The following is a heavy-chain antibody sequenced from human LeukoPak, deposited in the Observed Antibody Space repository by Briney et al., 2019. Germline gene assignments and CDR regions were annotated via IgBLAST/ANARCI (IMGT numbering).Heavy chain of an antibody. CDR1: RYTFTNYG. V-gene: IGHV1-18*01. Sequence: ASVKVSCKASRYTFTNYGISWVRQAPGQGLECMGWISARNGKTTYAQKHQGRVTMTTDTSTSTVYMELRSLRVDDTAVYYCARTIVGLDDALDIWGQGTLVTVSS. CDR2: ISARNGKT. CDR3: ARTIVGLDDALDI. D-gene: IGHD1-26*01. J-gene: IGHJ3*02.